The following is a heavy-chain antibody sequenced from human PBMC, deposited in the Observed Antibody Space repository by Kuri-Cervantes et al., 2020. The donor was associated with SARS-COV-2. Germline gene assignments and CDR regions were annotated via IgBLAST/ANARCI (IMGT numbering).Heavy chain of an antibody. CDR1: GGSISSSSYY. J-gene: IGHJ6*03. V-gene: IGHV4-61*02. Sequence: LRLSCTVSGGSISSSSYYWSWIRQPAGKGLEWIGRIYTSGSTNYNPSLKSRVTMSVDTSKNQFSLKLSSVTAADTAVYYCARRNMDVWGKGTTVTVSS. CDR3: ARRNMDV. CDR2: IYTSGST.